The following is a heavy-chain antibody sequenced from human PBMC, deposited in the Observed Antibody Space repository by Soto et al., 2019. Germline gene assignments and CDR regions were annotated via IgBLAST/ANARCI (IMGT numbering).Heavy chain of an antibody. CDR2: IYYSGST. Sequence: PSETLSLTCTVSGGSISSGGYYWSWIRQHPGKGLEWIGYIYYSGSTYYNPSLKSRVTISVDTSKNQFSLKLSSVTAADTAVYYCAISFGVAAGGLFAFWGQGSLVIGSS. V-gene: IGHV4-31*03. CDR3: AISFGVAAGGLFAF. J-gene: IGHJ4*02. D-gene: IGHD2-15*01. CDR1: GGSISSGGYY.